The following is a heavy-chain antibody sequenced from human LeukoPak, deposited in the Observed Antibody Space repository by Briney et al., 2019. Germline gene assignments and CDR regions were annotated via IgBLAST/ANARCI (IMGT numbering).Heavy chain of an antibody. Sequence: GASVKVSCKASGYTFTGYYMHWVRQAPGQGLEWMGWINPNSGGTNYAQKFQGRVTMTRDTSISTAYMELSRLRSDDTAVYYCARDLVGVVAAATAAGFDYWGQGTLVTVSS. CDR2: INPNSGGT. J-gene: IGHJ4*02. V-gene: IGHV1-2*02. CDR1: GYTFTGYY. D-gene: IGHD2-15*01. CDR3: ARDLVGVVAAATAAGFDY.